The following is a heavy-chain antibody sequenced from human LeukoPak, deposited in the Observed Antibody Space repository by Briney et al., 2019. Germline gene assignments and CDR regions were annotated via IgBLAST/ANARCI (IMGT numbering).Heavy chain of an antibody. CDR3: ARGPIVGATTSPFDY. D-gene: IGHD1-26*01. J-gene: IGHJ4*02. CDR1: GGTFSSYA. Sequence: SVKVSCKASGGTFSSYAISWVRQAPGQGLEWMGRIIPILGIANYAQKFQGRVTITADKSTSTAYMELSSLRSEDTAVYYCARGPIVGATTSPFDYWGKGTLVTVSS. CDR2: IIPILGIA. V-gene: IGHV1-69*04.